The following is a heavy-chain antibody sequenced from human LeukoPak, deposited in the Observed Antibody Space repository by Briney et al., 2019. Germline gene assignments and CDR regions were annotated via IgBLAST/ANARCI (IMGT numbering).Heavy chain of an antibody. J-gene: IGHJ4*02. CDR1: GFTFSSYW. D-gene: IGHD3-22*01. CDR3: ARTESMWLQHGHFDY. V-gene: IGHV3-7*01. Sequence: GGSLRLSCAASGFTFSSYWMSWVRQAPGKGLEWVANIKQDGSEKYYVDSVKGRFTISRDNAKNSLYLQMNSLRAEDTAVYYCARTESMWLQHGHFDYWGQGTLVTVSS. CDR2: IKQDGSEK.